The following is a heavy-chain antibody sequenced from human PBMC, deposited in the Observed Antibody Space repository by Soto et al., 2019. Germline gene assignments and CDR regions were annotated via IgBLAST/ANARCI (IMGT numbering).Heavy chain of an antibody. Sequence: GGSLRLSCVVSGFSFSDHYMDWFRQAPEKRLEWVGRTRNKAKSYSTAYAASVKGRFTISRDDSRNSVYLQMDSLRTEDTAVYYCVRVRDYYDSRGYSTDAFDIWGQGSMVTV. V-gene: IGHV3-72*01. CDR1: GFSFSDHY. CDR3: VRVRDYYDSRGYSTDAFDI. D-gene: IGHD3-22*01. CDR2: TRNKAKSYST. J-gene: IGHJ3*02.